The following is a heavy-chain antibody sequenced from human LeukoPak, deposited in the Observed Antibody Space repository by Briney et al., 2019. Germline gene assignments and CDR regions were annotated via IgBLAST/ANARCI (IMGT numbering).Heavy chain of an antibody. D-gene: IGHD2-15*01. CDR1: GFTFSSYA. Sequence: PGGSLRLSCAASGFTFSSYAMSWVRQAPGKGLEWASAISGSGGSTYYADSVKGRFTISRDNSENTLYLQMNSLRAEDTAVYYCRAVVVAAAVVYYFDYWGQGTLVTVSS. CDR2: ISGSGGST. CDR3: RAVVVAAAVVYYFDY. V-gene: IGHV3-23*01. J-gene: IGHJ4*02.